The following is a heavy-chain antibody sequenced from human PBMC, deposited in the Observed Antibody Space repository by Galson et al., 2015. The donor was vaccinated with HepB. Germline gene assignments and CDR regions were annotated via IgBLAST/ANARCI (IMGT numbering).Heavy chain of an antibody. V-gene: IGHV1-69*13. CDR1: GYTFTSYA. CDR2: IIPIFGTA. CDR3: AKTRTIGGFDP. Sequence: SVKVSCKASGYTFTSYAMNWVRQAPGQGLEWMGGIIPIFGTANYAQKFQGRVTITADESTSTAYMELSSLRSEDTAVYYCAKTRTIGGFDPWGQGTLVTVSS. D-gene: IGHD1-1*01. J-gene: IGHJ5*02.